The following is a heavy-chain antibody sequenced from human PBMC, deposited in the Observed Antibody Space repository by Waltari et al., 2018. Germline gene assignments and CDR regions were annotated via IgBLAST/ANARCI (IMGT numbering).Heavy chain of an antibody. V-gene: IGHV3-49*03. CDR1: GFTFGAHA. Sequence: EVQLVESGGGWVQPGRSLRPSCQPSGFTFGAHALSWFRQAPGKGLEWVGFIRSKIYGGTADYAASVKGRFTVSRDDSKSIAYLQMDSLKTEDTAVYYCSRVSASGDGMDVWGQGTTVTVSS. CDR3: SRVSASGDGMDV. CDR2: IRSKIYGGTA. D-gene: IGHD3-16*01. J-gene: IGHJ6*02.